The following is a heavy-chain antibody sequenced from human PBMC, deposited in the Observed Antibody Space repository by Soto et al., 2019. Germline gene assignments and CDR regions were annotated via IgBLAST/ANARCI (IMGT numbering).Heavy chain of an antibody. Sequence: SETLSLTCTVSGGSISSYYWNWTRQPPGKGLEWIGYIYYSGSTNNNPSLKSRVTISVDTSKNQFSLKLRSVTAADTAVYYCASTGYYYDRSRYNPLYYFDYWVQGTFVTVSA. CDR2: IYYSGST. D-gene: IGHD3-22*01. V-gene: IGHV4-59*01. CDR1: GGSISSYY. J-gene: IGHJ4*02. CDR3: ASTGYYYDRSRYNPLYYFDY.